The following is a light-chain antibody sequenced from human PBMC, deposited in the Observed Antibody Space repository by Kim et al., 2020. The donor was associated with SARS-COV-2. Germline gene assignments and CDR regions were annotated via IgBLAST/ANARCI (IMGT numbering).Light chain of an antibody. V-gene: IGKV3-20*01. CDR3: QQYGSSPPYT. CDR1: QSVGSSC. CDR2: GAS. Sequence: EIVLTQSPGTLSLSPGERATLSCRASQSVGSSCLSWYQQRPGQAPRLLIYGASSRATGIPDRFSGSGSGTDFTLTISRLEPEDFAVYYCQQYGSSPPYTFGQGTKLEI. J-gene: IGKJ2*01.